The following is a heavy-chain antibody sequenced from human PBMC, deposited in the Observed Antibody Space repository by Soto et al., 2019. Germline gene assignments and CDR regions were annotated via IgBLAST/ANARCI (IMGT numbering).Heavy chain of an antibody. D-gene: IGHD3-22*01. V-gene: IGHV3-15*01. CDR3: TTPMIRDRPLNWYDP. J-gene: IGHJ5*02. Sequence: GGSLRLSCAASGFTFSNGWMSWVRQAPGKGLEWVGRIKSKTDGGTTDYAAPGKCRFTISNDDSKNTLHLQVISLKTEDTDEYYCTTPMIRDRPLNWYDPWGQGTLVPVSS. CDR2: IKSKTDGGTT. CDR1: GFTFSNGW.